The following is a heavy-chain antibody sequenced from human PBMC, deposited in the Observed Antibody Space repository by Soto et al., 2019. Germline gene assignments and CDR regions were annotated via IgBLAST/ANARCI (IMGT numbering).Heavy chain of an antibody. V-gene: IGHV3-7*04. Sequence: EVQLVESGGGLVQPGGSLRLTCAASGFTFTGAWMSWVRQAPGKGLEWVANVNKDGSDRYYVDSVKGRFTISRDNAKNSLYLQMNRLRADETAVYYCARGGGNFDHWGQGTLVTVSS. D-gene: IGHD3-16*01. CDR1: GFTFTGAW. CDR2: VNKDGSDR. J-gene: IGHJ4*02. CDR3: ARGGGNFDH.